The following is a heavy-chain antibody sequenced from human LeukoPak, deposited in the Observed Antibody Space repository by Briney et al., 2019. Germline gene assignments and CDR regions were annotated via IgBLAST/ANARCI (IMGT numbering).Heavy chain of an antibody. CDR2: ISSNGGST. D-gene: IGHD3-9*01. Sequence: GGSLRLSCAASGFTFSSYAMHWVRQAPGKGLEYVSAISSNGGSTYYANSVKGRFTISRDNSKNTLYLQMGSLRAEDMAVYYCTRELPLRYFDYWGQGTLVTVSS. J-gene: IGHJ4*02. CDR1: GFTFSSYA. CDR3: TRELPLRYFDY. V-gene: IGHV3-64*01.